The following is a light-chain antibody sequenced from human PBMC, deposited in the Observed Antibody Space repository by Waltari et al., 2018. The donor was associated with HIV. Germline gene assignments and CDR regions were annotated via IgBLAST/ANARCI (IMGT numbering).Light chain of an antibody. Sequence: QSALTQPASVSGSPGQSITISCTGTSSDVGGYNRVSWYQHHPGKAPKLMISEVSKRPSGVSNRFSGSKSGNTASLTISGLLAEDEADYYCSSYAGSSIYVVFGGGTKLTVL. J-gene: IGLJ2*01. CDR1: SSDVGGYNR. V-gene: IGLV2-23*02. CDR3: SSYAGSSIYVV. CDR2: EVS.